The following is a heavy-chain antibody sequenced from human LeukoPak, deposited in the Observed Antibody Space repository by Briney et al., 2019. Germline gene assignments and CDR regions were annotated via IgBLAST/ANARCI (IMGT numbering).Heavy chain of an antibody. CDR1: GFTFSNYG. Sequence: GGSLRLSCAASGFTFSNYGMHWVRQAPGKGLEWVAFIRYDGSNKYYADSVKGRFTISRDNSQNTLYLQINSLRVEDTAVYYCAKDMGYGNWFDPWGQGTLVTVSS. V-gene: IGHV3-30*02. CDR2: IRYDGSNK. D-gene: IGHD1-1*01. CDR3: AKDMGYGNWFDP. J-gene: IGHJ5*02.